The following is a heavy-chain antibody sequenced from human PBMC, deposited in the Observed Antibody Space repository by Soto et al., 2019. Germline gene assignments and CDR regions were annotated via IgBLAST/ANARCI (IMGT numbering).Heavy chain of an antibody. J-gene: IGHJ3*02. CDR1: GGTFSSYA. Sequence: ASVKVSCKASGGTFSSYAISWVRQAPGQGLEWMGGIIPIFGTANYAQKFQGRVTITADESTSTAYMELSSLRSEDTAVYYCARGRRRITMIVVVITDAFDIWGQGTMVTVSS. D-gene: IGHD3-22*01. CDR2: IIPIFGTA. V-gene: IGHV1-69*13. CDR3: ARGRRRITMIVVVITDAFDI.